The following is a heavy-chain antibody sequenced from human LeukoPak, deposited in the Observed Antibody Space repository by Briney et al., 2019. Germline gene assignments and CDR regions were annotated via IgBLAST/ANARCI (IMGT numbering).Heavy chain of an antibody. CDR1: GNTFPSYF. CDR3: ARTAARRFDY. Sequence: ASVKVSCTASGNTFPSYFMHWVRQAPGQGLEWMGIINPTGGSTTYAQKFQGRVTMTRDTSTSTVYMELSSLRSDDTAVYYCARTAARRFDYWGQGTLVTVSS. J-gene: IGHJ4*02. D-gene: IGHD6-6*01. V-gene: IGHV1-46*01. CDR2: INPTGGST.